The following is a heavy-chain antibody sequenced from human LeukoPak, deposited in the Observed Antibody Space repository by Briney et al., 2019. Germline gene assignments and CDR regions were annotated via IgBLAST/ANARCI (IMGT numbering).Heavy chain of an antibody. CDR3: ARSSSGYYFDY. CDR1: GASISSYY. V-gene: IGHV4-59*01. D-gene: IGHD3-22*01. Sequence: SETLSLTCNVSGASISSYYWSWIRQPPGRGLEWIGYRYYSGTTNYNPPLKSRVTISVDTSKNQFSLRVSSVTAADTAVYYCARSSSGYYFDYWGQGTLVTVSS. J-gene: IGHJ4*02. CDR2: RYYSGTT.